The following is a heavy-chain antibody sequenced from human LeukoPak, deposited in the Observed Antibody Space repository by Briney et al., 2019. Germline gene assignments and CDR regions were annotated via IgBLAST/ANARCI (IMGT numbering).Heavy chain of an antibody. CDR3: AASFRGVILEGFDI. CDR1: GGSISNYY. Sequence: SETLSLTCTVSGGSISNYYWRWIRQPPGKGLVWIGYIFYSGSTNYNPSLKSRVTISIDTSKNQFSLNLSSVTAADTAVYYCAASFRGVILEGFDIWGQGTMVTVSS. V-gene: IGHV4-59*01. D-gene: IGHD3-10*01. CDR2: IFYSGST. J-gene: IGHJ3*02.